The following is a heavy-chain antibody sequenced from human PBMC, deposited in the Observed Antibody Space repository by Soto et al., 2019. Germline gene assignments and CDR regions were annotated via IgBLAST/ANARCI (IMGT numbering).Heavy chain of an antibody. CDR2: IVLGNGNT. V-gene: IGHV1-58*01. Sequence: LLVQSGAEVKKSGSSVKVSCKASGFTFSSSAVQWVRQARGQPLEWIGWIVLGNGNTNYAQKFQQRVTITRDMSTSTAYMEVRSLTSEDTAVYYCATRIGNIGWYWLDTWGQGTLVTVSS. CDR3: ATRIGNIGWYWLDT. J-gene: IGHJ5*02. D-gene: IGHD6-19*01. CDR1: GFTFSSSA.